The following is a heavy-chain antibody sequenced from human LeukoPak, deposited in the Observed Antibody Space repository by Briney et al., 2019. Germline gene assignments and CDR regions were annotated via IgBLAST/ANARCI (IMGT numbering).Heavy chain of an antibody. J-gene: IGHJ4*02. CDR3: ARSVVAGTFDY. CDR2: IYSSGSI. Sequence: SETLSLTCTVSGGSISNYYWSWIRQPPGRGLEWIAYIYSSGSINYNPSLKSRVTISIDTSKNQFSVKLSSVTAADTAIYYCARSVVAGTFDYWGQGTLVTVSS. D-gene: IGHD6-19*01. V-gene: IGHV4-59*01. CDR1: GGSISNYY.